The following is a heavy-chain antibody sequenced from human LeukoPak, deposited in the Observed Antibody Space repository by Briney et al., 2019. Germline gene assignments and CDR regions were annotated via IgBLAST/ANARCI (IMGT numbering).Heavy chain of an antibody. CDR1: GITFSSYG. CDR3: AKNGDRGAYCTGGTCYPYFYYYMDV. D-gene: IGHD2-15*01. Sequence: GGSLRLSCAASGITFSSYGMSWVRQAPGKGLEWVSSISSTGGTTYYADSVKGRFTISRDNSKNALYLQMNSLRAEDTAIYYCAKNGDRGAYCTGGTCYPYFYYYMDVWGKGTTVTI. CDR2: ISSTGGTT. J-gene: IGHJ6*03. V-gene: IGHV3-23*01.